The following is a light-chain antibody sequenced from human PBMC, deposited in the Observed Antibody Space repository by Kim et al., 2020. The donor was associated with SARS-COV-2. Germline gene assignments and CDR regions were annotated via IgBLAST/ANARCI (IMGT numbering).Light chain of an antibody. CDR1: QSFSSW. CDR3: QQYNSYPYT. Sequence: DIQMTQSPSTLSASVGDRVTITCRASQSFSSWLAWYQQKPGKVPKLLIYKTSILESGVPSRFSGSGSGTEFTLTISSLQPDDFATYYCQQYNSYPYTFGQGTKLEI. CDR2: KTS. V-gene: IGKV1-5*03. J-gene: IGKJ2*01.